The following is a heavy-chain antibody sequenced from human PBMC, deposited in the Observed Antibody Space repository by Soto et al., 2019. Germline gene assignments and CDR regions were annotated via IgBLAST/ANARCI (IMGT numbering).Heavy chain of an antibody. D-gene: IGHD3-3*01. J-gene: IGHJ6*02. Sequence: PSETLSLTCAVYGGSFSGYYWSWIRQPPGKGLEWIGEINHSGSTNYNPSLKSRVTISVDTSKNQFSLKLSSVTAADTAVYYCARYNRATIFGLSKYYYYGMDVWGQGTTVTVSS. CDR2: INHSGST. V-gene: IGHV4-34*01. CDR1: GGSFSGYY. CDR3: ARYNRATIFGLSKYYYYGMDV.